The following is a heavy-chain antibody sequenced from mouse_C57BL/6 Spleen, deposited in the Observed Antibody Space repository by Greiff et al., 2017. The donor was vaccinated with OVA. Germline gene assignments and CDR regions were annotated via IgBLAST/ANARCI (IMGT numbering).Heavy chain of an antibody. J-gene: IGHJ2*01. CDR2: ISYDGSN. V-gene: IGHV3-6*01. Sequence: EVKLLESGPGLVKPSQSLSLTCSVTGYSITSGYYWNWIRQFPGNKLEWMGYISYDGSNNYNPSLKNRISITRDTSKNQFFLKLNSVTTEDTATYYCAREGILYYFDYWGQGTTLTVSS. CDR1: GYSITSGYY. CDR3: AREGILYYFDY.